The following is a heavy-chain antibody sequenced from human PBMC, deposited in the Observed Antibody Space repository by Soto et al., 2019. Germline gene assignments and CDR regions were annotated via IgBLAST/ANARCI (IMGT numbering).Heavy chain of an antibody. CDR1: GDSVSSNSAG. CDR2: TYYRSKWYY. D-gene: IGHD1-26*01. V-gene: IGHV6-1*01. CDR3: ARGEQYSGRIFDY. J-gene: IGHJ4*01. Sequence: SQTLSLTCAITGDSVSSNSAGWSWVRQSPSRGLEWLGRTYYRSKWYYEYAVSVRGRITINPDTSKNQYSLQLNSVTPEVTAVYFCARGEQYSGRIFDYWGQGTLVTDS.